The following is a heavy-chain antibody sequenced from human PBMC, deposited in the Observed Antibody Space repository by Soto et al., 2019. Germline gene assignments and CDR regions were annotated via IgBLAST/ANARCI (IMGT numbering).Heavy chain of an antibody. J-gene: IGHJ4*02. CDR3: GRCVVSTVRQVFDY. CDR1: DYTFTSHV. Sequence: QVQLVQSGAEVKKSGASVKVSCKASDYTFTSHVINWLRQAPGQGLEWMGWISGDNGNANYAKNLQGRVTMITDTSTSEVYMGLSSLRSDVTAEYYFGRCVVSTVRQVFDYWCQGTLLTVSS. V-gene: IGHV1-18*04. D-gene: IGHD4-17*01. CDR2: ISGDNGNA.